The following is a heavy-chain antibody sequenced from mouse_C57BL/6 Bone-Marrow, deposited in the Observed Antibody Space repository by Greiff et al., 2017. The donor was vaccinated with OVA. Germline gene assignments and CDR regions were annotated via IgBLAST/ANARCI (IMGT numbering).Heavy chain of an antibody. CDR1: GYTFTSYW. CDR2: LDPKTGGT. CDR3: AREGGYCGGAMDY. D-gene: IGHD2-3*01. Sequence: QVQLQQPGAELVKPGASVTLSCKASGYTFTSYWMPWLKQTPVRGLEWLGRLDPKTGGTTYTEKFKSKATLTVDKPSSTAYMQLSSLTSEDSAVYYCAREGGYCGGAMDYWGQGTSVTVSS. J-gene: IGHJ4*01. V-gene: IGHV1-72*01.